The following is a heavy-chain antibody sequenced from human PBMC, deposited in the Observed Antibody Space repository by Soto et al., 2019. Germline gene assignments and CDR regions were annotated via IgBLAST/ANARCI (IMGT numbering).Heavy chain of an antibody. Sequence: PSETLSLTCAVSGYSISSGYYWGWILQPPGKGLEWIGSIYHSGSTYYNPSLKSRVTISVDTSKNQFSLKLSSVTAADTAVYYCGGAARPGDYYGMDVWGQGTTVTV. D-gene: IGHD6-6*01. CDR2: IYHSGST. V-gene: IGHV4-38-2*01. J-gene: IGHJ6*02. CDR3: GGAARPGDYYGMDV. CDR1: GYSISSGYY.